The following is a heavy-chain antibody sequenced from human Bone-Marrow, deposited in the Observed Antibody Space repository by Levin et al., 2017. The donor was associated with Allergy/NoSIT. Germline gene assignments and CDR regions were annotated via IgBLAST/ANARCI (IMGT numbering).Heavy chain of an antibody. D-gene: IGHD5/OR15-5a*01. Sequence: PGGSLRLSCAASGFTLSGFVMHWVRQSPGKGLEWVALIYSDGSKKYYGDSVKGRFTLSRDNLRNTLFLQMNSLRAEDTAVYYCATSWGVHGNGPLDIWGQGTVVTVSS. J-gene: IGHJ3*02. CDR1: GFTLSGFV. CDR3: ATSWGVHGNGPLDI. CDR2: IYSDGSKK. V-gene: IGHV3-33*03.